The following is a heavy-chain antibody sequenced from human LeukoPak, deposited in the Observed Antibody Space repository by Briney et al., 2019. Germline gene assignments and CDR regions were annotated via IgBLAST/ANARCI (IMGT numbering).Heavy chain of an antibody. Sequence: SETLSLTCTVSGGSISSGGYYWSWIRQPPGKGLEWIGYIYHSGSTYYNPSLKSRVTISVDRSKNQFSLKLSSVTAADTAVYYCAREDLSVGAFDYWGQGTLVTVSS. CDR2: IYHSGST. CDR3: AREDLSVGAFDY. D-gene: IGHD1-26*01. CDR1: GGSISSGGYY. V-gene: IGHV4-30-2*01. J-gene: IGHJ4*02.